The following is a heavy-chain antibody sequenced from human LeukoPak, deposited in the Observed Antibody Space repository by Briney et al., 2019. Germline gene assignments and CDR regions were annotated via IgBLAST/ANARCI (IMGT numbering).Heavy chain of an antibody. V-gene: IGHV1-46*01. J-gene: IGHJ4*02. CDR1: GYTFTSYY. CDR2: INPSGGST. D-gene: IGHD3-22*01. CDR3: ARGGRYYDSSGYYGLFGETKSIDY. Sequence: ASVKVSCKASGYTFTSYYMHWVRQAPGQGLEWMGIINPSGGSTSYAQKFQGRVTMTRDTSTSTVYMELSSLRSEDTAVYYFARGGRYYDSSGYYGLFGETKSIDYWGQGTLVTVSS.